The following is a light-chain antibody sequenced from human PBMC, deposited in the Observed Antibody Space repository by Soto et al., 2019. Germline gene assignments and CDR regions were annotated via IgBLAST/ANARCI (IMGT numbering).Light chain of an antibody. CDR2: SAS. V-gene: IGKV3-15*01. Sequence: EIVMTQSPATLSVSPGETASLSCRASQAINSNLAWYQQRPGQAPRLLIYSASTRATGVPARVSGSESETEFTLIIRGLQSEDFALYYCQQYNDWPLTFGGGTKVDLK. CDR3: QQYNDWPLT. J-gene: IGKJ4*01. CDR1: QAINSN.